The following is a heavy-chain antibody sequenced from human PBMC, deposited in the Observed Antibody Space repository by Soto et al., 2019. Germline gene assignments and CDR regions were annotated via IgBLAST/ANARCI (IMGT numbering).Heavy chain of an antibody. CDR1: GYTFTNYG. D-gene: IGHD3-22*01. J-gene: IGHJ4*02. V-gene: IGHV1-18*01. CDR3: AREAPGDYDSSGYYYDVELDY. CDR2: ISAYNGNT. Sequence: GASVKVSCKASGYTFTNYGFSWVRQAPGQGLEWMGWISAYNGNTNYAQKLQGRATMTTDTSTTTAYMELRSLRSDDTAVYYCAREAPGDYDSSGYYYDVELDYWGQGTLVTVSS.